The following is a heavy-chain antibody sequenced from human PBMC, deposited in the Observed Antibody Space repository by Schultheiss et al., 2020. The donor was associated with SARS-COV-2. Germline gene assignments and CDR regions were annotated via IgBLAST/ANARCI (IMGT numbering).Heavy chain of an antibody. CDR3: ARGHYKSSRSFDY. D-gene: IGHD6-13*01. CDR2: IYYSGST. J-gene: IGHJ4*02. V-gene: IGHV4-59*12. CDR1: GGSISSYY. Sequence: SETLSLTCTVSGGSISSYYWSWIRQPPGKGLEWIGSIYYSGSTYYNPSLKSLVTISVDTSKNQFSLKLSSVTAADTAVYYCARGHYKSSRSFDYWGQGTLVTVSS.